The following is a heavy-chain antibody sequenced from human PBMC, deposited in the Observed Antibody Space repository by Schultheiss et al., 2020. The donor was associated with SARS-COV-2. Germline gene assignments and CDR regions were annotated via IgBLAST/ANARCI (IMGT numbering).Heavy chain of an antibody. CDR2: IYTSGST. V-gene: IGHV4-4*07. J-gene: IGHJ5*02. CDR1: GGSISSYY. D-gene: IGHD3-16*01. Sequence: SETLSLTCTVSGGSISSYYWSWIRQPAGKGLEWIGRIYTSGSTNYNPSLKSRVTMSVDTSKNQFSLKLSSVTAADTAVYYCARSPALGGVPNWFDPWGQGTLVTVSS. CDR3: ARSPALGGVPNWFDP.